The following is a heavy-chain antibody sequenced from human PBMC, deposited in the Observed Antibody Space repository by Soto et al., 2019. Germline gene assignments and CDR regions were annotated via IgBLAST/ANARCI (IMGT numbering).Heavy chain of an antibody. Sequence: QVQLVQSGAEVKKPGASVKVSCKASGYTFTSYGISWVRQAPGQGLEWMGWISAYNGNTNYAQKLQGRVTTTTDTSTSTAYMELRSLRYDDTAVYYCARVYYGSGSYSVDAFDIWGQGTMVTVSS. CDR3: ARVYYGSGSYSVDAFDI. D-gene: IGHD3-10*01. V-gene: IGHV1-18*04. CDR1: GYTFTSYG. J-gene: IGHJ3*02. CDR2: ISAYNGNT.